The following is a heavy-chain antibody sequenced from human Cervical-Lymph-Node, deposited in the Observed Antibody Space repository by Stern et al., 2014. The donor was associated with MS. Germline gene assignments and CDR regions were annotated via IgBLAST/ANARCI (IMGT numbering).Heavy chain of an antibody. CDR1: GFTFSSSG. J-gene: IGHJ1*01. CDR3: AREGGNTAEYFQH. D-gene: IGHD4-23*01. Sequence: VQLVESGGGVVQPGRSLRLSCAASGFTFSSSGMHWVRQAPGNGLEWLAIIYYDGSNRYYADSVKGRFTISRDNSKNTLYLQMNSLRAEDTAVYYCAREGGNTAEYFQHWGQGPLVTVSS. CDR2: IYYDGSNR. V-gene: IGHV3-33*01.